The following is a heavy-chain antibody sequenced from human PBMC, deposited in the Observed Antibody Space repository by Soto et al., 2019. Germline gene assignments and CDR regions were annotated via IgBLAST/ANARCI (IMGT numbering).Heavy chain of an antibody. V-gene: IGHV3-33*01. CDR3: ARPNKIAAAGTGYYYWFDP. J-gene: IGHJ5*02. CDR1: GFTFSSYG. D-gene: IGHD6-13*01. CDR2: IWYDGSNK. Sequence: GGSLRLSCAASGFTFSSYGMHWVRQAPGKGLEWVAVIWYDGSNKYYADSVKGRFTISRDNSKNTLYLQMNSLRAEDTAVYYCARPNKIAAAGTGYYYWFDPWGQGTLVTVSS.